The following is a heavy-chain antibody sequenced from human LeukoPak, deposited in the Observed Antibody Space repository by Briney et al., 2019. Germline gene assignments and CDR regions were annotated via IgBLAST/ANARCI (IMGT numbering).Heavy chain of an antibody. CDR3: ARDNTAFDYYGSGSPFDY. J-gene: IGHJ4*02. D-gene: IGHD3-10*01. V-gene: IGHV1-2*02. CDR1: GYTFTGYY. CDR2: INPNSGGT. Sequence: ASVKVSCKASGYTFTGYYMHWVRQAPGQGLEWMGWINPNSGGTNYAQKFQGRVTVTRDTSISTAYMELSRLRSDDTAVYYCARDNTAFDYYGSGSPFDYWGQGTLVTVSS.